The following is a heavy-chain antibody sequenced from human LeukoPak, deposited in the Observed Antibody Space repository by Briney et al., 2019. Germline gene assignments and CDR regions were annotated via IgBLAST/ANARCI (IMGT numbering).Heavy chain of an antibody. CDR2: IYSGGST. CDR1: GFTVSSNY. CDR3: ARALYSSGYFDY. D-gene: IGHD5-18*01. V-gene: IGHV3-53*01. Sequence: PGGSLRLPCAASGFTVSSNYMSWVRQAPGKGLEWVSVIYSGGSTYYADSVKGRFTISRDNSKNTLYLQMNSLRAEDTAVYYCARALYSSGYFDYWGQGTLVTVSS. J-gene: IGHJ4*02.